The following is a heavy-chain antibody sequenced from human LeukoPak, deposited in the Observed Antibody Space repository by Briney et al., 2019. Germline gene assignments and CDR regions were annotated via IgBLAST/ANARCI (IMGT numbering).Heavy chain of an antibody. D-gene: IGHD3-22*01. V-gene: IGHV3-23*01. Sequence: ETLSLTCAVYGGSFSGYNWSWVRQAPGKGLEWVSAISGSGGSTYYADSVKGRFTISRDNSKNTLYLQMNSLRAGDTAVYYCAKDSSGYYYDPPADYWGQGTLVPVSS. CDR2: ISGSGGST. CDR1: GGSFSGYN. CDR3: AKDSSGYYYDPPADY. J-gene: IGHJ4*02.